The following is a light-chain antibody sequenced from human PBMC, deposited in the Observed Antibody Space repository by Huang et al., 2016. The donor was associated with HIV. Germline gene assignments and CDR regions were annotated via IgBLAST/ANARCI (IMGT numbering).Light chain of an antibody. CDR2: GAS. Sequence: EIVLTQSPGTPSLSPGERATLSCRASQSVSSSYLAWYQQKPGQAPRLLFYGASSRATGIPDRFSGSGSGTDFTLTISRLEPEDFAVYYCQQYDSSPWTFGQGTKVEIK. CDR3: QQYDSSPWT. V-gene: IGKV3-20*01. J-gene: IGKJ1*01. CDR1: QSVSSSY.